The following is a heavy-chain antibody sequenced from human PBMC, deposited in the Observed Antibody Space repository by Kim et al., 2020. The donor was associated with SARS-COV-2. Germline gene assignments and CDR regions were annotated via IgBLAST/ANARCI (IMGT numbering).Heavy chain of an antibody. Sequence: KGRFPISRDNAKNSLYLQMNSLRAEDTAVYYCARPGGSYYTYYYYGMDVWGQGTTVTVSS. V-gene: IGHV3-7*04. J-gene: IGHJ6*02. CDR3: ARPGGSYYTYYYYGMDV. D-gene: IGHD3-10*01.